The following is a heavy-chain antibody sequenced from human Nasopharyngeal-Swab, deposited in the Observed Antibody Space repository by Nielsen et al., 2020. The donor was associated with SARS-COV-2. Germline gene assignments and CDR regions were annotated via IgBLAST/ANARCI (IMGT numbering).Heavy chain of an antibody. J-gene: IGHJ4*02. CDR1: GFTFSNYW. D-gene: IGHD1-7*01. Sequence: GGSLRLSCAASGFTFSNYWMSWVRQAPGKGLEWVANIAKDGSESHYVDSVKGRFTISRDNAWNSLYLQMNSLRAEDTAVYYCATNWDYRFDYWGQGTLITVSS. CDR3: ATNWDYRFDY. V-gene: IGHV3-7*01. CDR2: IAKDGSES.